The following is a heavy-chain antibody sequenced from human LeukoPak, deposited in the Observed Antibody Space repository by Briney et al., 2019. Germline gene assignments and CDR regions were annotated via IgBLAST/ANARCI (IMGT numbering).Heavy chain of an antibody. CDR3: AKRLTAAGFDY. J-gene: IGHJ4*02. Sequence: GGSLRLSCAASGFTFSTYAMSWVRQAPGKGLEWVSAISGSGGSTYYADSVKGRFTVSRDNSKNTLYLQMNSLRAEDTAVYYCAKRLTAAGFDYWGQGTLVTVSS. CDR1: GFTFSTYA. V-gene: IGHV3-23*01. D-gene: IGHD6-13*01. CDR2: ISGSGGST.